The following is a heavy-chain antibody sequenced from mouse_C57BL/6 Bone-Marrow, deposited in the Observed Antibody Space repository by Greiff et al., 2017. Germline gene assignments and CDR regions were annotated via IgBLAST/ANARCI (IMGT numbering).Heavy chain of an antibody. J-gene: IGHJ3*01. CDR2: INPYNGGT. CDR1: GYTFTDYY. CDR3: ARGDLLRFAY. V-gene: IGHV1-19*01. D-gene: IGHD2-10*01. Sequence: VQLKESGPVLVKPGASVTMSCKASGYTFTDYYLNWVKQSHGKSLEWIGVINPYNGGTSYNQKFKGKATLTVDKSSSTAYMELNSLTSEDSAVYYCARGDLLRFAYWGQGTLVTVSA.